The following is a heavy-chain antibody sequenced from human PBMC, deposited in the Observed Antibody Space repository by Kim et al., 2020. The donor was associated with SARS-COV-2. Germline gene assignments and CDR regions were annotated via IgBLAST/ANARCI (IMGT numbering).Heavy chain of an antibody. CDR3: ARDRIGYCSSTSCSLHFDY. D-gene: IGHD2-2*01. V-gene: IGHV4-59*01. CDR1: GGSISSYS. J-gene: IGHJ4*02. Sequence: SETLSLTCTVSGGSISSYSWSWIRQPPGKGLEWIGYTYYSGSTNYNPSLKSRVTISVDTSKNQFSLKLSSVTAADTAVYYCARDRIGYCSSTSCSLHFDYWGQGTLGTVSS. CDR2: TYYSGST.